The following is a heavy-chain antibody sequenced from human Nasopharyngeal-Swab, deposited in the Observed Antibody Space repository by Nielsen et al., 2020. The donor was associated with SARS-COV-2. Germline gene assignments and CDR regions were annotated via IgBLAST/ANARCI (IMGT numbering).Heavy chain of an antibody. D-gene: IGHD6-6*01. CDR2: IIPIFGTA. V-gene: IGHV1-69*01. Sequence: WVRQAPGQGLEWMGGIIPIFGTANYAQKFQGRVTITADESTSTAYMELSSLRSEDTAVYYCARVRNEYSSSSGYYYYYMDVWGKGTTVTVSS. J-gene: IGHJ6*03. CDR3: ARVRNEYSSSSGYYYYYMDV.